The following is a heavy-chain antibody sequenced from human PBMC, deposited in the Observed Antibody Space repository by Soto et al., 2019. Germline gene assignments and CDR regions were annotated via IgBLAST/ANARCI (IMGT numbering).Heavy chain of an antibody. CDR3: ATFYYYGSGSYYNPPAH. V-gene: IGHV4-31*03. Sequence: SETLSLTCTVSGGSTSSGGYYWSWIRQHPGKGLEWIGYIYYSGSTYYNPSLKSRVTISVDTSKNQFSLKLSSVTAADTAVYYCATFYYYGSGSYYNPPAHWGQGTLVTVSS. D-gene: IGHD3-10*01. CDR1: GGSTSSGGYY. CDR2: IYYSGST. J-gene: IGHJ4*02.